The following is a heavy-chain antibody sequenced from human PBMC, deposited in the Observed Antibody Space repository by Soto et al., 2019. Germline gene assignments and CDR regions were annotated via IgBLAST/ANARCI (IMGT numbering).Heavy chain of an antibody. CDR1: GGAISTIA. CDR3: TRAQFRYTGAYVAADWFDP. J-gene: IGHJ5*02. V-gene: IGHV1-69*13. Sequence: SVKVSCKASGGAISTIAITWVRRAPGQGLEWMGAFIPSFGTAIYAQKFQGRVTISADESTSSAYMDLSSLRSDDTAAYYCTRAQFRYTGAYVAADWFDPWGQGTLVTVSS. CDR2: FIPSFGTA. D-gene: IGHD5-12*01.